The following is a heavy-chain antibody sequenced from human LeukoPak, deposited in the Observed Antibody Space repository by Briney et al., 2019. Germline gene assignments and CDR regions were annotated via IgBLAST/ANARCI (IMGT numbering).Heavy chain of an antibody. D-gene: IGHD6-13*01. CDR2: INPNSGGT. CDR3: ARGSYSRSRSPGY. Sequence: ASVKVSCKASGYTFTGYYMHWVRQAPGQGLEWMGWINPNSGGTNYAQKFQGRVTMTRDTSISTAYMELSRLRSDDTAVYYCARGSYSRSRSPGYWGQGTLVTVSS. J-gene: IGHJ4*02. CDR1: GYTFTGYY. V-gene: IGHV1-2*02.